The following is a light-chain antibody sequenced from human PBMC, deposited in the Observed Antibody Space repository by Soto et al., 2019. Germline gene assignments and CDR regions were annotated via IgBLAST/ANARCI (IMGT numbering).Light chain of an antibody. J-gene: IGKJ4*01. CDR2: GAS. CDR3: EPHTPSSR. Sequence: RASESVGSKIAWYQQKSGQAPRLLIYGASTRATGIPARFSGSGSGTDFTLTLSRLEPEDSAVYYCEPHTPSSRFGGGTKGEFK. CDR1: ESVGSK. V-gene: IGKV3-15*01.